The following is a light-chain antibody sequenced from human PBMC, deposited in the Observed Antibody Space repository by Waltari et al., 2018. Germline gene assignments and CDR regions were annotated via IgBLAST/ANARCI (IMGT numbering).Light chain of an antibody. J-gene: IGKJ2*01. CDR3: QQSYTTPYT. CDR1: QSVFSSSRDKNY. Sequence: DIVMTQSPDSLAVSLGERATINCKSSQSVFSSSRDKNYLAWYQQRPGQPPKLLIYWASTRESGVPARFSGSGSGTDFTLTISSLQAEDVAVYYCQQSYTTPYTFGQGTKVEIK. V-gene: IGKV4-1*01. CDR2: WAS.